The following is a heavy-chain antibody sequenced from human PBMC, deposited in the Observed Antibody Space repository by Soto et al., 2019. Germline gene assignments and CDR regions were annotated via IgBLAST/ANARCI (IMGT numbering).Heavy chain of an antibody. D-gene: IGHD1-26*01. CDR2: MNPNSGNT. V-gene: IGHV1-8*01. J-gene: IGHJ4*02. Sequence: ASVKVSCKASGYTFTSYDINWVRQATGQGLEWMGWMNPNSGNTGYAQKFQGRVTMTRNTSISTAYMELSSLRSEDTAVYYCATTGATINPYYFDILGQRTLVTVSS. CDR3: ATTGATINPYYFDI. CDR1: GYTFTSYD.